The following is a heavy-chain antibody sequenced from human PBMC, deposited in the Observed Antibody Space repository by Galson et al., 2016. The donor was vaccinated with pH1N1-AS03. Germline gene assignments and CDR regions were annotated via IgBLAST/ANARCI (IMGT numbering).Heavy chain of an antibody. Sequence: SVKVSCKASGYIFTGFYVHWVRQAPGQGLEWMGWINPNSGVTNYAPKFQAWVTMTRDTSISTAYMELYGLKSDDTAVYYCARDPRGPCTSTTCPTAYYFGMDVWGQGTTVIVSS. CDR3: ARDPRGPCTSTTCPTAYYFGMDV. D-gene: IGHD2-2*01. CDR2: INPNSGVT. J-gene: IGHJ6*02. V-gene: IGHV1-2*04. CDR1: GYIFTGFY.